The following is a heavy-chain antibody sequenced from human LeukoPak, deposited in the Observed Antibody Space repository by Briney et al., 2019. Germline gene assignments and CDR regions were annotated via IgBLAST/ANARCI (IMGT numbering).Heavy chain of an antibody. CDR3: ARGGSGSYPDFDY. J-gene: IGHJ4*02. D-gene: IGHD3-10*01. Sequence: GGSLRLSCAASGFTVSRNYMSWVRQAPGRGLEWVSVIYSGGSTYYADSVKGRFTISRDNAKNSLYLQMNSLRAEDTAVYYCARGGSGSYPDFDYWGQGTLVTVSS. V-gene: IGHV3-66*01. CDR1: GFTVSRNY. CDR2: IYSGGST.